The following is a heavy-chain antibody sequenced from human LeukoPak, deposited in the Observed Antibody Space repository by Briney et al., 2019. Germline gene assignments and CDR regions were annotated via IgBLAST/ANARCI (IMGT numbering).Heavy chain of an antibody. CDR1: GGSLSSYY. J-gene: IGHJ2*01. CDR3: ARSKNRYFDL. CDR2: LYYTGTT. V-gene: IGHV4-59*01. Sequence: PSETLSLTCSASGGSLSSYYWTWIRQPPGKGLEWIGYLYYTGTTNYNPSLKSRVTISVDTSKNQFSLKLTSVTAADTAVYFCARSKNRYFDLWGRGTLVTVSS.